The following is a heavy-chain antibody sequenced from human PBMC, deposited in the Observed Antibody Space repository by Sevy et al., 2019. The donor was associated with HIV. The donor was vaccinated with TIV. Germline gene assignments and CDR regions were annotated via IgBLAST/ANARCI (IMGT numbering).Heavy chain of an antibody. CDR1: GFTFDDYT. Sequence: GGSLRLSCAASGFTFDDYTMHWVRQPPGKGLEWVSLISWDGGSTYYADSGKGRFTISRDNSKNSLFLQMNSLRSEDTAFYYCAKLGGNYGDYDDYWGRGTLVTVSS. J-gene: IGHJ4*02. CDR2: ISWDGGST. V-gene: IGHV3-43*01. CDR3: AKLGGNYGDYDDY. D-gene: IGHD4-17*01.